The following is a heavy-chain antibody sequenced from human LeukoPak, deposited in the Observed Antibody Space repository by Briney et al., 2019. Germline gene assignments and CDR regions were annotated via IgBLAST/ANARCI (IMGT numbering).Heavy chain of an antibody. CDR3: AKDHTFYHSGSPWGA. CDR1: GFTFSDYY. D-gene: IGHD3-10*01. V-gene: IGHV3-11*04. J-gene: IGHJ5*02. Sequence: GGSLRLSCAASGFTFSDYYMSWIRQAPGKGLECVSYISSSGTTIYYADSVKGRFTISRDNAKNSLDLQMNSLRADDTAVYYRAKDHTFYHSGSPWGAWGQGTLVTVSS. CDR2: ISSSGTTI.